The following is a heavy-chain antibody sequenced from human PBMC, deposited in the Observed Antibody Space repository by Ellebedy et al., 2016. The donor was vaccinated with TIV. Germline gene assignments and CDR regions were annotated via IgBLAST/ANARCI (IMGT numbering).Heavy chain of an antibody. V-gene: IGHV4-34*01. CDR1: GGSLDEYF. CDR2: IRHSGST. J-gene: IGHJ4*02. Sequence: MPSETLSLTCGVYGGSLDEYFWSWIRQPPGKGLEWIGEIRHSGSTNSNPSLKSRVTIAVDTSRNQFSLKLSSATAADTAVYFCARTFYYYDSSGSHYLDFWGQGALVTVSS. D-gene: IGHD3-22*01. CDR3: ARTFYYYDSSGSHYLDF.